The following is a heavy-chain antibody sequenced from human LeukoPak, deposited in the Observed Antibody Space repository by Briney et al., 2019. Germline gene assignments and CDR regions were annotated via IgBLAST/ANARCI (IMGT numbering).Heavy chain of an antibody. V-gene: IGHV4-34*01. Sequence: SETLSLTCAVYGGSFSGYYWSWIRQPPGKGLEWIGEINHSGSTNYNPSLKSRVTISVDTSKNQFSLKLSSVTAADTAVYYCGRGGGGATRNRDVGGKGPTVTVS. D-gene: IGHD3-16*01. CDR2: INHSGST. CDR1: GGSFSGYY. CDR3: GRGGGGATRNRDV. J-gene: IGHJ6*03.